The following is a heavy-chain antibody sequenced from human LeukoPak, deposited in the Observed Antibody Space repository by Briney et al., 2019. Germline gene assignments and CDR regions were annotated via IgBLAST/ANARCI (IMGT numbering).Heavy chain of an antibody. J-gene: IGHJ4*02. CDR1: GFTFSSYA. CDR2: ISGSGGST. V-gene: IGHV3-23*01. Sequence: PGGSLRLSCAASGFTFSSYAMSWVRQAPGKGLEWVSAISGSGGSTYYADSVKGRFTISRDNSKNTLYLQMNSLRAEDTAVYYCAKGALLPWFGEYIEDYFDYWGQGTLVTVSS. D-gene: IGHD3-10*01. CDR3: AKGALLPWFGEYIEDYFDY.